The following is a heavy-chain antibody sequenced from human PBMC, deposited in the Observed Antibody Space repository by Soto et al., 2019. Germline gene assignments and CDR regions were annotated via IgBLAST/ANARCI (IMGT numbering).Heavy chain of an antibody. D-gene: IGHD2-15*01. J-gene: IGHJ4*02. Sequence: SGPTLVNPTQTLTLTCTFSGFSFSTSGMRVSWIRQPPGKALEWLARIDWDDDKFYNTSLKTRLTISKDSSKNQVVLTMTNMDPVDTATYYCARMFHCSGGTCPFDYWGQGALVTVSS. CDR3: ARMFHCSGGTCPFDY. CDR1: GFSFSTSGMR. CDR2: IDWDDDK. V-gene: IGHV2-70*04.